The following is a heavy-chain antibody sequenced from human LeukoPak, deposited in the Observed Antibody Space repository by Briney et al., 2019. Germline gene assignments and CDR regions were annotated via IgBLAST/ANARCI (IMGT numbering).Heavy chain of an antibody. J-gene: IGHJ4*02. Sequence: ASVKVSCKASGYTSSDYYIHWVRQAPGQGLAWMGWISPKSGGTNYAQNFQGRVTMTRDTSINTAYMELSRLRPDGTAVYYCARHNYDFDFDSWGQGALVTVSS. CDR1: GYTSSDYY. CDR2: ISPKSGGT. V-gene: IGHV1-2*02. D-gene: IGHD3-3*01. CDR3: ARHNYDFDFDS.